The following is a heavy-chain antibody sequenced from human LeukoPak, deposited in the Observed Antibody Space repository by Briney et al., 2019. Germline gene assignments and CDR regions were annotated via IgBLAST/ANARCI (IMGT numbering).Heavy chain of an antibody. CDR2: ISGSGGST. CDR3: AKVGGIVVVPAAIPRMGLFNV. D-gene: IGHD2-2*01. CDR1: GFTFSSYA. Sequence: GGSLRLSCAASGFTFSSYAMSWVRQAPGKGLEWVSVISGSGGSTYYADSVKGRFTISRDNSKNTVYLQMNSLRAEDTAVYYCAKVGGIVVVPAAIPRMGLFNVWGRGTTVTISS. V-gene: IGHV3-23*01. J-gene: IGHJ6*04.